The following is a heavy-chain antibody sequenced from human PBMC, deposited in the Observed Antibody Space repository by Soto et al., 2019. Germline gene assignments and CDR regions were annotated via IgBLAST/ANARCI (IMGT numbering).Heavy chain of an antibody. CDR2: IWYDGSNK. J-gene: IGHJ6*02. CDR1: GFTFSSYG. V-gene: IGHV3-33*01. CDR3: ASGSVVVPAAKGEVDV. Sequence: GGSLRLSCAASGFTFSSYGMHWVRQAPGKGLEWVAVIWYDGSNKYYADSVKGRFTISRDNSKNTLYLQMNSLRAEDTAVYYCASGSVVVPAAKGEVDVWGQGTTVTVSS. D-gene: IGHD2-2*01.